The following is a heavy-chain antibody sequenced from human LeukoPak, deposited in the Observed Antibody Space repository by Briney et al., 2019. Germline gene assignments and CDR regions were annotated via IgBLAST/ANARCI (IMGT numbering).Heavy chain of an antibody. V-gene: IGHV3-7*01. J-gene: IGHJ4*02. CDR2: IKQDGSEK. CDR3: ARDQKGDFWSGYYYYFDY. CDR1: GFTFSSYW. D-gene: IGHD3-3*01. Sequence: GGSLRPSCAASGFTFSSYWMSGVRQAPGKGLEWVANIKQDGSEKYYVDSVKGRFTISRDNAKNSLYLQMNSLRAEDTAVYYCARDQKGDFWSGYYYYFDYWGQGTLVTVSS.